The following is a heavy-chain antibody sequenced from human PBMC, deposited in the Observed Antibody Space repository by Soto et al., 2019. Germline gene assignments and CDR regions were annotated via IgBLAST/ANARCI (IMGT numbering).Heavy chain of an antibody. D-gene: IGHD6-6*01. CDR2: IKQDGSEK. Sequence: EVPLVESGGGLFQPGGSLRLSCAASGFTLSSYWMSWVRQAPGKGLEWVANIKQDGSEKYYVDSVKGRFTIARDNAKNSLYLEMNSLRAEDTAVYYCETTYSSSSWAWKYFDYWGQGTLVTVSS. CDR3: ETTYSSSSWAWKYFDY. J-gene: IGHJ4*02. CDR1: GFTLSSYW. V-gene: IGHV3-7*01.